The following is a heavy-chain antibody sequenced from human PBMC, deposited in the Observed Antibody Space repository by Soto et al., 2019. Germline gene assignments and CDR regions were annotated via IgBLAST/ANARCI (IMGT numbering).Heavy chain of an antibody. CDR1: GGTFNTYT. J-gene: IGHJ3*02. CDR3: ARRGSDICLNACNI. CDR2: IIPIFNTA. D-gene: IGHD2-2*01. V-gene: IGHV1-69*13. Sequence: ASVKVSCKASGGTFNTYTFAWVRQAPGQGLEWMGGIIPIFNTATYAQKLQGRVTITADESTRTAYMELSSLRSEDTAMYYCARRGSDICLNACNIWRQGTMVTFAS.